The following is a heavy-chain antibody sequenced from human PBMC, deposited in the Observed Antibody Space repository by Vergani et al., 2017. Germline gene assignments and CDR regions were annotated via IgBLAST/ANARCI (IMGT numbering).Heavy chain of an antibody. V-gene: IGHV3-23*01. CDR2: ISGSGGST. Sequence: EVQLLESGGGLVQPGGSLRLSCAASGFTFSSYAMSWVRQAPGKGLEWVSAISGSGGSTYYADSVKGRFTISRDKSKNTLYLQMNSLRAEDTAVYYCAKEKDDILAGYSLSYFDYWGQGTLVTVSS. CDR3: AKEKDDILAGYSLSYFDY. CDR1: GFTFSSYA. J-gene: IGHJ4*02. D-gene: IGHD3-9*01.